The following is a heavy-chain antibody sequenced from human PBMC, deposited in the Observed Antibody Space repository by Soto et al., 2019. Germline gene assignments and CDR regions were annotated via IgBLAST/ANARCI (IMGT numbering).Heavy chain of an antibody. D-gene: IGHD1-26*01. CDR3: ARLESGSLDF. Sequence: EVQLVESGGGLVQPGGSLRLSCAASGFTFVNYWMNWVRQAPGKGLEWVSNIKLDGSDQYYVDSVKGRFTISRDNAHNSLYLQMNNLRAEDTAIYYCARLESGSLDFWGQGTLVTVSS. V-gene: IGHV3-7*01. J-gene: IGHJ4*02. CDR2: IKLDGSDQ. CDR1: GFTFVNYW.